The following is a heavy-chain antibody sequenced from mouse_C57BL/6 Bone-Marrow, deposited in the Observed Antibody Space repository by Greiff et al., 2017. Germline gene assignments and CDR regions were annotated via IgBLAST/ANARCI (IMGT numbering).Heavy chain of an antibody. CDR1: GYTFTSYW. V-gene: IGHV1-64*01. CDR2: IHPNSGST. D-gene: IGHD2-3*01. CDR3: ARSVYDGYYYYFDY. J-gene: IGHJ2*01. Sequence: VQLQQPGAELVKPGASVKLSCKASGYTFTSYWMHWGKQRPGQGLEWIGMIHPNSGSTNYNEKFKSKATLTVDKSSSTAYMQLSSLTSEDSAVYYCARSVYDGYYYYFDYWGQGTTLTGSS.